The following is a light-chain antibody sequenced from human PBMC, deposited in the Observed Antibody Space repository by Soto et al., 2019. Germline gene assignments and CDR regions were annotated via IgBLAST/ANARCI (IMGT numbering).Light chain of an antibody. CDR1: QSFLYSSNNKSY. CDR3: QQYYSGRT. V-gene: IGKV4-1*01. CDR2: WAF. Sequence: DIVMTQSPDSLAGSLGERATINCKSSQSFLYSSNNKSYLAWYPQKPGQPPKLLIHWAFTRESEVPDRFSGSGTRTDVALAISSLQHEDVAVYYCQQYYSGRTFGHGNNVEIK. J-gene: IGKJ1*01.